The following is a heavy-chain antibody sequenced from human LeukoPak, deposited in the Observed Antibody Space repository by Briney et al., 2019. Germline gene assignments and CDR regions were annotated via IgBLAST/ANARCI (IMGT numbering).Heavy chain of an antibody. CDR2: ISSSGSTI. Sequence: GGSLRLSCAASGFTFSDYYMSWIRQAPGKGLEWVSYISSSGSTIYYADSVKGRFTISRDNSKNTLYLQMNSLRAEDTAVYYCAKDRSTMPGYYYFYMDVWGKGTTVTVSS. CDR3: AKDRSTMPGYYYFYMDV. J-gene: IGHJ6*03. CDR1: GFTFSDYY. D-gene: IGHD2-2*01. V-gene: IGHV3-11*01.